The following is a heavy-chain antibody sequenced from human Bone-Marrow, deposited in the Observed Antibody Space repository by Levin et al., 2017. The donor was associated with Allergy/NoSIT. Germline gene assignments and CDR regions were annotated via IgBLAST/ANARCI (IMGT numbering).Heavy chain of an antibody. D-gene: IGHD6-13*01. CDR3: ARDQRSIAAAGGWFDP. V-gene: IGHV3-30*04. J-gene: IGHJ5*02. CDR2: ISYDGSNK. CDR1: GFTFSSYA. Sequence: GESLKISCAASGFTFSSYAMHWVRQAPGKGLEWVAVISYDGSNKYYADSVKGRFTISRDNSKNTLYLQMNSLRAEDTAVYYCARDQRSIAAAGGWFDPWGQGTLVTVSS.